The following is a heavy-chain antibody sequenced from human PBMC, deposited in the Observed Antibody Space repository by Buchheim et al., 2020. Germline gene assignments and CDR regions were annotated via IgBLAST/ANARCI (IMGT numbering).Heavy chain of an antibody. CDR2: ISRSGDTT. CDR3: AKEEVPNDY. CDR1: GFTFSNSA. Sequence: EAQLLESGGGLVQPGGSLRLSCAVSGFTFSNSAMTWVRQAPGKGLEWVSAISRSGDTTCYADSVLGRFTISRATSKNTLYLQRNSLRVDDTAVYYCAKEEVPNDYWGLGTL. V-gene: IGHV3-23*01. J-gene: IGHJ4*02.